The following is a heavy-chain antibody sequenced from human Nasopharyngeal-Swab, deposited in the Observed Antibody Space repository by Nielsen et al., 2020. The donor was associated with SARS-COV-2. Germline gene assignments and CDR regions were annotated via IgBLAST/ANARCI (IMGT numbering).Heavy chain of an antibody. CDR3: ARRWGYCSSTSCYHYYYYYMDV. D-gene: IGHD2-2*01. V-gene: IGHV1-8*01. Sequence: ASVKVSCKASGYTFTSYDINWVRQATGQGLEWMGWMNPNSGNTGYAQKFQGRATMTRNTSISTAYMELSSLRSEDTAVYYCARRWGYCSSTSCYHYYYYYMDVWGKGTTVTVSS. CDR1: GYTFTSYD. CDR2: MNPNSGNT. J-gene: IGHJ6*03.